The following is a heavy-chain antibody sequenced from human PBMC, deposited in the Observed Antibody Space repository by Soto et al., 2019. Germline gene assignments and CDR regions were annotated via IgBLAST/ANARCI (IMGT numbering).Heavy chain of an antibody. V-gene: IGHV3-23*01. CDR3: AKEGDFWSGYYPFYY. J-gene: IGHJ4*02. Sequence: EVQLLESGGGLVQPGGSLRLSCAASGFTFSSYAMSWVRQAPGKGLEWVSAISGSGGSTYYADAVKGRSTISRDNSKNTLDLEMISLRAEDTAVYYCAKEGDFWSGYYPFYYWGQGTLVTVSS. CDR2: ISGSGGST. CDR1: GFTFSSYA. D-gene: IGHD3-3*01.